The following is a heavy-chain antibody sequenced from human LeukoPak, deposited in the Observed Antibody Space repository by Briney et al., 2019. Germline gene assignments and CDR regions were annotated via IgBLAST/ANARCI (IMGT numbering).Heavy chain of an antibody. CDR1: GFIFSSYA. V-gene: IGHV3-23*01. J-gene: IGHJ6*03. CDR2: ISGSGGST. D-gene: IGHD1-26*01. CDR3: AKGSSSGSYPYYYYYMDV. Sequence: GGSLRLSCAASGFIFSSYAMNWVRQAPGKGLEWVSAISGSGGSTYYADSVKGRFTICRDNSRNTLYLQVNSLRAEDTAVYYCAKGSSSGSYPYYYYYMDVWGKGTTVTVSS.